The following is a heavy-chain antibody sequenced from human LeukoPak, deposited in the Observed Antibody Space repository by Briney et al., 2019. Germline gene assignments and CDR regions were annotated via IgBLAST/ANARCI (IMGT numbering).Heavy chain of an antibody. CDR1: GGSISSYY. D-gene: IGHD5-24*01. CDR2: IYYSGST. Sequence: PSETLSLTCTVSGGSISSYYWSWIRQPPGKGLEWIGYIYYSGSTNYNPSLKSRVTISVDTSKDQFSLKLSSVTAADTAVYYCARQKGDGYNHWYFDYWGQGTLVTVSS. J-gene: IGHJ4*02. V-gene: IGHV4-59*08. CDR3: ARQKGDGYNHWYFDY.